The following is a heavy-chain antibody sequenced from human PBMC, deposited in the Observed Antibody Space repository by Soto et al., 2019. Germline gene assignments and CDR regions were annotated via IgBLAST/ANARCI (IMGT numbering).Heavy chain of an antibody. Sequence: QVQLVESGGGVVQPGRSLRLSCAASGFTFSSYAMHWVRQAPGKGLEWVAVISYDGSNKYYADSVKGRFTISRDNSKNTLYLQMNSLRAEDTAVYYCARDFGDCSGGSCYSLWYFDPWGRGTLVTVSS. V-gene: IGHV3-30-3*01. CDR2: ISYDGSNK. J-gene: IGHJ2*01. CDR3: ARDFGDCSGGSCYSLWYFDP. D-gene: IGHD2-15*01. CDR1: GFTFSSYA.